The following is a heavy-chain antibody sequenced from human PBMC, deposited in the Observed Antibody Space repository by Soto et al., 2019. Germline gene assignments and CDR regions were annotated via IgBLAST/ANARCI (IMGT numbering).Heavy chain of an antibody. V-gene: IGHV4-59*08. Sequence: QVQLQESGPGLVKPSETLSLTCTVSGGSISSYHWSWIRQSPGKGLEWIGYSSNSAPTIYNPSLKRRVTISAATSKNQFSLRLNSVTAADTAVYFCARQFRDVYNAVEYWGQGALVTVSS. J-gene: IGHJ4*02. D-gene: IGHD1-1*01. CDR1: GGSISSYH. CDR2: SSNSAPT. CDR3: ARQFRDVYNAVEY.